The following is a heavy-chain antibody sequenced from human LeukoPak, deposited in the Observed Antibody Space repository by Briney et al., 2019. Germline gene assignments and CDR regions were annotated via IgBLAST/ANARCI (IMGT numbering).Heavy chain of an antibody. CDR2: ISGSGGST. V-gene: IGHV3-23*01. J-gene: IGHJ4*02. CDR3: AKDRGYGDDFGY. D-gene: IGHD5-18*01. Sequence: GGSLRLCCAASGRTFSSYAMSWVRQAPGKGLEWVSAISGSGGSTYYADSVKGRFTISRDNSKNTLYLQMNSLRAEDTAVYYCAKDRGYGDDFGYWGQGTLVTVSS. CDR1: GRTFSSYA.